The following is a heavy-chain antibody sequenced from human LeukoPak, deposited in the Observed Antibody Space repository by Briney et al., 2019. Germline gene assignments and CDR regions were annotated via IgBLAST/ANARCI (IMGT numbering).Heavy chain of an antibody. D-gene: IGHD6-13*01. CDR3: ARDIAAAYNWFDP. CDR1: GYTLTGYY. J-gene: IGHJ5*02. V-gene: IGHV1-2*02. Sequence: ASVKVSCKASGYTLTGYYMHWVRQAPGQGLEWMGWINPNSGGTNYAQKFQGRVTMTRDTSISTAYMELSRLRSDDTAVYYCARDIAAAYNWFDPWGQGTLVTVSS. CDR2: INPNSGGT.